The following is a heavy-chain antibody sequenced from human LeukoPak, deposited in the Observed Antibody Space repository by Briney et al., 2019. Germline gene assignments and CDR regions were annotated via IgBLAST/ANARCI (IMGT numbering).Heavy chain of an antibody. Sequence: ASVKVSCKASGGTFSSYAISWVRQAPGQGLEWMGRIIPILGIANYAQKFQGRVTITADKSTSTAYMELSSLRSEDTAVYYCARPRYGDYGDYFGYWGQGTLVTVSS. CDR1: GGTFSSYA. V-gene: IGHV1-69*04. CDR3: ARPRYGDYGDYFGY. D-gene: IGHD4-17*01. CDR2: IIPILGIA. J-gene: IGHJ4*02.